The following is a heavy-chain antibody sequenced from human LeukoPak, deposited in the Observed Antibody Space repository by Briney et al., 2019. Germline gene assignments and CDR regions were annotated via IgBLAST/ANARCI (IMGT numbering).Heavy chain of an antibody. Sequence: GGSLRLSCAASGFTFRSYGMHWVRQAPGKGLEWVAIIRYDGTNKYYADSVKGRFTISRDNSKNTLYLQMNSLRADDTAVYYCAKSGYNRFDYWGQGTLVTVSS. D-gene: IGHD5-24*01. CDR3: AKSGYNRFDY. J-gene: IGHJ4*02. V-gene: IGHV3-30*02. CDR2: IRYDGTNK. CDR1: GFTFRSYG.